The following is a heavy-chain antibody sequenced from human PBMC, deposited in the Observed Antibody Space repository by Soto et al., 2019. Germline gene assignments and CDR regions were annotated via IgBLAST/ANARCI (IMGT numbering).Heavy chain of an antibody. CDR3: AKGRFLEWLLMDY. CDR1: GFTFSSYA. V-gene: IGHV3-30-3*01. CDR2: ISYDGSNK. J-gene: IGHJ4*02. Sequence: GGSLRLSCAASGFTFSSYAMHWVRQAPGKGLEWVAVISYDGSNKYYADYVKGRFTISRDNSKNTLYLQMNSLRAEDTAVYYCAKGRFLEWLLMDYWGQGTLVTVSS. D-gene: IGHD3-3*01.